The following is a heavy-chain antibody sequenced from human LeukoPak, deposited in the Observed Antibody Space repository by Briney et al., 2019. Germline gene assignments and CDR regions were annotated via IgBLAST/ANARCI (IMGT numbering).Heavy chain of an antibody. V-gene: IGHV3-48*03. Sequence: GSLRLSCAASGFTFSSYEMNWVRQAPGKGLEWGSYISSSGSTIYYADSVKGRFTISRDNAKNSLYLQMNSLRAEDTAVYYCARDRPDYYGSGSYRIPGAFDIWGQGTMVTVSS. J-gene: IGHJ3*02. D-gene: IGHD3-10*01. CDR2: ISSSGSTI. CDR3: ARDRPDYYGSGSYRIPGAFDI. CDR1: GFTFSSYE.